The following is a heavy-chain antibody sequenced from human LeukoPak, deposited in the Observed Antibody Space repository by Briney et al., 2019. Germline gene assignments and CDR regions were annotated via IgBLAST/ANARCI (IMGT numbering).Heavy chain of an antibody. CDR2: INNSSSTI. D-gene: IGHD6-6*01. V-gene: IGHV3-11*01. CDR3: AKIKIDYSSLDAFDI. CDR1: GFTFSDYY. J-gene: IGHJ3*02. Sequence: GGSLRLSCAASGFTFSDYYMSWIRQAPGKGLEWVSYINNSSSTIYYTDSVKGRFTISRDNSKNTLYLQMNSLRAEDAAVYYCAKIKIDYSSLDAFDIWGQGTMVTVSS.